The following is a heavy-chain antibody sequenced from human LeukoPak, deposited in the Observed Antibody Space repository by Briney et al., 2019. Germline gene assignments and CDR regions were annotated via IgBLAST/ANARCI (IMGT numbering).Heavy chain of an antibody. V-gene: IGHV4-34*01. CDR1: GGSFSGYY. CDR2: INHSGST. CDR3: ARHTYYYDKIDY. J-gene: IGHJ4*02. Sequence: SETLSLTCAVYGGSFSGYYWSWIRQPPGKGLEWIGEINHSGSTNYNPSLKSRVTISVDTSKNQFSLNLSSVTAADTAVYYCARHTYYYDKIDYWGQGTLVTVSS. D-gene: IGHD3-22*01.